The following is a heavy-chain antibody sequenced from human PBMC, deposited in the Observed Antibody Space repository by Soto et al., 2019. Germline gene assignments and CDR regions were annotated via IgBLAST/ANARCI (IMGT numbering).Heavy chain of an antibody. J-gene: IGHJ6*03. Sequence: SVKVSCKASGGTFSSYTISWVRQAHEQGLEWMGRIIPILGIANYAQKFQGRVTITADKSTSTAYMELSSLRSEDTAVYYCARGLDIVVVPAAMEEDYYYYMDVWGKGTTVTVSS. CDR1: GGTFSSYT. CDR3: ARGLDIVVVPAAMEEDYYYYMDV. V-gene: IGHV1-69*02. D-gene: IGHD2-2*01. CDR2: IIPILGIA.